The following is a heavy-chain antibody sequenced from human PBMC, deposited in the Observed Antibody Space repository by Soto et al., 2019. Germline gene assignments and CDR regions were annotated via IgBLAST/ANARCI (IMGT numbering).Heavy chain of an antibody. CDR3: ARLKSNSSYYNPSDP. CDR2: IFPADSDT. CDR1: GYSFANYW. J-gene: IGHJ5*02. Sequence: GESLKISCQASGYSFANYWVGWVRQMPGKGLDWMGIIFPADSDTRYSPSFRGQVTLSVDASITTAYLQWSSLKTSDTAIYYCARLKSNSSYYNPSDPWGQGTLVTVSS. D-gene: IGHD2-2*02. V-gene: IGHV5-51*01.